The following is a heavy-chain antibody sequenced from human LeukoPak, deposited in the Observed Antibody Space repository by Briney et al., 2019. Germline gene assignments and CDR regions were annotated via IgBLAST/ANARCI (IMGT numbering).Heavy chain of an antibody. D-gene: IGHD4-17*01. CDR3: ARGLDYGDYVPFDY. CDR1: GGSFSGYY. J-gene: IGHJ4*02. V-gene: IGHV4-31*11. CDR2: IYYSGST. Sequence: SETLSLTCAVYGGSFSGYYWSWIRQHPGKGLEWIGYIYYSGSTYYNPSLKSRVTISVDTSKNQFSLKLSSVTAADTAVYYCARGLDYGDYVPFDYWGQGTLVTVSS.